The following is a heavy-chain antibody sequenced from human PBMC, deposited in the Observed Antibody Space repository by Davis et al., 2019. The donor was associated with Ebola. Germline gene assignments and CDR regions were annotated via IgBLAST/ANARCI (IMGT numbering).Heavy chain of an antibody. CDR1: GYTFNVYY. J-gene: IGHJ6*02. Sequence: ASVKVSCKASGYTFNVYYMHWVRQAPGQGLEWMGIINPSGGSTSYAQKFQGRVTMTRDTSTSTVYMELSSLRSEDTAVYYCARGVSKGDYVLYYYGMDVWGQGTTVTVSS. D-gene: IGHD4-17*01. CDR2: INPSGGST. V-gene: IGHV1-46*02. CDR3: ARGVSKGDYVLYYYGMDV.